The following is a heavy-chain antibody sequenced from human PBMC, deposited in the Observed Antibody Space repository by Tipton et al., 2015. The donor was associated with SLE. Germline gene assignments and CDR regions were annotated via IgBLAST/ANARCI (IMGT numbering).Heavy chain of an antibody. D-gene: IGHD6-13*01. Sequence: SLRLSCAASGFTFSSYSMNWVRQAPGKGLEWVSGISWNSGSIGYADSVKGRFTISRDNAKNSLYLQMNSLRAEDTALYYCAKDIGYSGSWYNAFDIWGQGTMVTVSS. CDR3: AKDIGYSGSWYNAFDI. V-gene: IGHV3-9*01. CDR2: ISWNSGSI. CDR1: GFTFSSYS. J-gene: IGHJ3*02.